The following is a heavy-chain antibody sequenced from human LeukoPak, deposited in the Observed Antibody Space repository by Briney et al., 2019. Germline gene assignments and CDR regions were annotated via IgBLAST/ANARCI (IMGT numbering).Heavy chain of an antibody. CDR2: IKSKTDGGTT. J-gene: IGHJ4*02. V-gene: IGHV3-15*01. Sequence: GGSLRLSCAASGFTFSSYEMNWVRQAPGKGLEWVGRIKSKTDGGTTDYAAPVKGRFTISRDDSKNTLYLQMNSLKTEDTAVYYCTTVGATTPLFQFSWGQGTLVTVSS. D-gene: IGHD1-26*01. CDR1: GFTFSSYE. CDR3: TTVGATTPLFQFS.